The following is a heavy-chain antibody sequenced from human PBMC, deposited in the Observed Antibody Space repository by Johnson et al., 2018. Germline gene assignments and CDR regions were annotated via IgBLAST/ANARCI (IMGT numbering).Heavy chain of an antibody. CDR3: ARVSSSSGGYPGYYYYGMDV. Sequence: QVQLQESGPGLVKPSETLSLTCTVSGGSISSSSYYWGWIRQPPGKGLEWIGSIYYSGSTYYNPSLKSRVTISVDTSKNQFSLKLSSVTAADTAVYYCARVSSSSGGYPGYYYYGMDVWGQGTTVTVSS. CDR1: GGSISSSSYY. CDR2: IYYSGST. D-gene: IGHD6-19*01. J-gene: IGHJ6*02. V-gene: IGHV4-39*07.